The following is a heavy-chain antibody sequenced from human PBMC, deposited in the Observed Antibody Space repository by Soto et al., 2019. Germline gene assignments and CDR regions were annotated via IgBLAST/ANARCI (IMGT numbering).Heavy chain of an antibody. CDR2: ISGSGGTR. CDR3: AKAYDYYDSSGYYSKDFFDY. CDR1: GFSFSDYA. J-gene: IGHJ4*02. Sequence: LRLSCATSGFSFSDYAPIWVRQAPGKGLEWVSGISGSGGTRNYADSVRGRFTISRDHSKKTVYLQMNSLRVEDTAVYYCAKAYDYYDSSGYYSKDFFDYWGQGSLVTVSS. V-gene: IGHV3-23*01. D-gene: IGHD3-22*01.